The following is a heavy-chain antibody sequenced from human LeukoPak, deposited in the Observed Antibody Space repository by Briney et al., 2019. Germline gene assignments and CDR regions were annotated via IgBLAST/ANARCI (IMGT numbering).Heavy chain of an antibody. CDR2: LYFSGST. V-gene: IGHV4-4*07. J-gene: IGHJ4*02. CDR1: GGSINNYY. Sequence: SETLSLTCTASGGSINNYYWSWIRQPAGKGLEWIGRLYFSGSTNYNPSLKSRVTMSVDTSKNQFSLKLTSVTAADTAVYYCARDVDWGSGYFDYWGQGTLATVSS. CDR3: ARDVDWGSGYFDY. D-gene: IGHD3-9*01.